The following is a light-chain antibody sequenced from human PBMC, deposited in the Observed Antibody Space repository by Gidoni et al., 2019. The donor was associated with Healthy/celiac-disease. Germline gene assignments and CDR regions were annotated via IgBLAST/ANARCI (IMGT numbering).Light chain of an antibody. CDR1: SLRSYY. J-gene: IGLJ2*01. V-gene: IGLV3-19*01. CDR3: NSRDSSGNHVV. Sequence: SSELTQDRAVSVALGQTVRITCQGDSLRSYYASWYQQNPGQAPVLVIYGKNNRPSGIPDRFSGSSSGNPASFTITGAQAEDEADYYCNSRDSSGNHVVFGGGTKLTVL. CDR2: GKN.